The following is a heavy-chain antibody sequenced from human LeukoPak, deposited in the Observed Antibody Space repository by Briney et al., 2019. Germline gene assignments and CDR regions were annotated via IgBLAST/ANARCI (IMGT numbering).Heavy chain of an antibody. CDR3: ARHESARSRFYSGMDV. CDR1: AYSFTSYW. Sequence: GESLKISCKGSAYSFTSYWITWVRQRPGKGQEGRGRIDPSDSYTGYSPSCQGHVTFSVAKSFGTAYLQWSSLKATDTATYYCARHESARSRFYSGMDVWGQGTTVTVSS. V-gene: IGHV5-10-1*01. D-gene: IGHD6-6*01. CDR2: IDPSDSYT. J-gene: IGHJ6*02.